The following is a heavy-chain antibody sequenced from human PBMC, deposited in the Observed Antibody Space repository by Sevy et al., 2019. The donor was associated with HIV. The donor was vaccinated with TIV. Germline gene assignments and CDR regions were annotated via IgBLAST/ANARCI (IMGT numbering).Heavy chain of an antibody. J-gene: IGHJ6*03. CDR1: GFTFSSYW. D-gene: IGHD3-16*02. CDR3: ASSLGELSFFYYYYMDV. V-gene: IGHV3-7*01. CDR2: IKQDGSEK. Sequence: GESLKISCAASGFTFSSYWRSWVRQAPGKGLEWVANIKQDGSEKYYVDSVKGRFTISRDNAKNSLYLQMNSLRAEDTAVYYCASSLGELSFFYYYYMDVWGKGTTVTVSS.